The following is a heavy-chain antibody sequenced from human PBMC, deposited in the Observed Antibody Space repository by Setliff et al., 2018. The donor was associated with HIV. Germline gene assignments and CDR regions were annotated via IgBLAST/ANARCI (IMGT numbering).Heavy chain of an antibody. CDR2: IWHDGSNQ. Sequence: GGSLRLSCAASGFTFNDYAMHWVRQAPGKGLEWVAVIWHDGSNQYYADSVKGRFTISRDNAKNTLYLQMNSLRVEDTAVYYCARDRPHSWFDPWGQGTLVTVSS. J-gene: IGHJ5*02. V-gene: IGHV3-33*01. CDR1: GFTFNDYA. CDR3: ARDRPHSWFDP.